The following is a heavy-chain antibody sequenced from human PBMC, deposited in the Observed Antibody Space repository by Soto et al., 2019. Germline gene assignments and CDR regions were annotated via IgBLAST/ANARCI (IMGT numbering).Heavy chain of an antibody. V-gene: IGHV1-69*02. J-gene: IGHJ4*02. Sequence: SVKVSCKASGGTFSSYTISWVRQAPGQGLEWMGRIIPILGIANYAQKFQGRVTITADKSTSTAYMELSSLRSEDTAVYYCARSYYYGSGSYSYFDYWGQGTLVTVSS. CDR3: ARSYYYGSGSYSYFDY. D-gene: IGHD3-10*01. CDR2: IIPILGIA. CDR1: GGTFSSYT.